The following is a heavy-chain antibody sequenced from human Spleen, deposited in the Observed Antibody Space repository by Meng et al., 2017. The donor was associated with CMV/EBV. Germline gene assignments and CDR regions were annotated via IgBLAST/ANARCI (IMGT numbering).Heavy chain of an antibody. CDR1: GGSFSDYY. J-gene: IGHJ4*02. CDR3: ARRTTVTTLRPFDY. V-gene: IGHV4-34*01. D-gene: IGHD4-11*01. Sequence: SETLSLTCAVYGGSFSDYYWSWIRQPPGKGLEWIGEIHHSGSTNYNPSLKSRVTISVDTSKNQFSLKLNSVTAADTAVYYCARRTTVTTLRPFDYWGQGTLVTVSS. CDR2: IHHSGST.